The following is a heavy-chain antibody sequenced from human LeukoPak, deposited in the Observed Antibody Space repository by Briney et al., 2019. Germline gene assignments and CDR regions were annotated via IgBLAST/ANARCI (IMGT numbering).Heavy chain of an antibody. J-gene: IGHJ6*03. D-gene: IGHD6-13*01. CDR2: MNPNSGNT. Sequence: ASVKVSCKASGYTFTSYDINWVRQATGQGLEWMGWMNPNSGNTGYAQKFQGRVTITRNTSISTAYMELSSLRSEDTAVYYCARVSNFYSSSWYEYYYYMDVWGKGTTVTVSS. CDR3: ARVSNFYSSSWYEYYYYMDV. CDR1: GYTFTSYD. V-gene: IGHV1-8*03.